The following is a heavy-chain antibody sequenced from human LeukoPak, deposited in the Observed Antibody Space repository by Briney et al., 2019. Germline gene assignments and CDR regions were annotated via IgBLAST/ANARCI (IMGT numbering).Heavy chain of an antibody. CDR1: GGSISSYY. J-gene: IGHJ3*02. CDR2: IYYSGST. CDR3: ARGYCTNGVCHEDDAFDI. Sequence: PSETLSLTCTVSGGSISSYYWSWIRQPPGKGLEWIGYIYYSGSTNYNPSLKSRVTISVDTSKNQFSLKLSSVTAADTAVYYCARGYCTNGVCHEDDAFDIWGQGTMVTVSS. D-gene: IGHD2-8*01. V-gene: IGHV4-59*12.